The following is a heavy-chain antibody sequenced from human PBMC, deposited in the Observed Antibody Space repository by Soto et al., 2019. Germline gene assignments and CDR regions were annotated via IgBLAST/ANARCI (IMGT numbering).Heavy chain of an antibody. CDR1: GFIFNNYA. CDR3: AGEVVDWQYFDY. D-gene: IGHD2-15*01. V-gene: IGHV3-30*14. CDR2: ISVDGTKE. Sequence: QVQLVESGGGVVQPGTSLRLSCVTSGFIFNNYALYWVRQAPGKGLEWVASISVDGTKENYADSVKGRCSISRDKSKNALYREMNSLRGEDTAVYYCAGEVVDWQYFDYWGQGTLVTVSS. J-gene: IGHJ4*02.